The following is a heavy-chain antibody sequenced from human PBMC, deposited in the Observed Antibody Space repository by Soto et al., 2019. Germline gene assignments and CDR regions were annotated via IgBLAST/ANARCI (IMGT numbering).Heavy chain of an antibody. CDR3: ARGRRQLVRRWFDP. Sequence: PSETLSLTCAVYGGSLSGYYWSWIRQPPGKGLEWIGEINHSGSTNYNPSLKSRVTISVDTSKNQFSLKLSSVTAADTAVYYCARGRRQLVRRWFDPWGQGTLVTVSS. CDR2: INHSGST. D-gene: IGHD6-13*01. J-gene: IGHJ5*02. CDR1: GGSLSGYY. V-gene: IGHV4-34*01.